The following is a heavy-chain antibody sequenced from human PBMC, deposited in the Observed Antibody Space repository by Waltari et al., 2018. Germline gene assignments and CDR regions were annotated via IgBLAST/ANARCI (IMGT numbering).Heavy chain of an antibody. CDR3: ARGLVGVAIDY. CDR1: GFTFSSYW. V-gene: IGHV3-7*01. CDR2: IKQDGSEK. Sequence: EVQLVESGGGLVQPGGSLRLSCAASGFTFSSYWMSWVRQAPGKGLEWVANIKQDGSEKYYVDSVKGRFTISRDNAKNALYLQMNSLRAEDTAVYYWARGLVGVAIDYWGQGTLVTVSS. D-gene: IGHD6-6*01. J-gene: IGHJ4*02.